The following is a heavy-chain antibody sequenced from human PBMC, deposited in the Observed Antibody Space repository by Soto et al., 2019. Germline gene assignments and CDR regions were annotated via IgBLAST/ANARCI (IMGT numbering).Heavy chain of an antibody. Sequence: SETLSLTCTVSGGSISSYYWSWIRQPPGKGLEWIGYIYYSGSTNYNPSLKSRVTISVDTSKNQFSLKLSSVTAADTAVYYCARGLAAPADYYDSSGYYFDYWGQGTLVTVSS. V-gene: IGHV4-59*01. CDR2: IYYSGST. CDR3: ARGLAAPADYYDSSGYYFDY. J-gene: IGHJ4*02. CDR1: GGSISSYY. D-gene: IGHD3-22*01.